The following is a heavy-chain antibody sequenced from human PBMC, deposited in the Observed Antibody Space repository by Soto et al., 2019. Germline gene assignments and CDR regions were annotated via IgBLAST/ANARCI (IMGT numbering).Heavy chain of an antibody. D-gene: IGHD6-13*01. V-gene: IGHV1-3*01. Sequence: QVQLVQSGAEVKKPGASVKVSCKASGYTFTNYAMHWVRQAPGQRLEWMGWINAGNGNTYYSQKFQGRVTITRDTSASTAYMELSSLRSEDTAVYYCARGGASMYSSSWYYYGMDVWGQGTTVIVSS. J-gene: IGHJ6*02. CDR3: ARGGASMYSSSWYYYGMDV. CDR1: GYTFTNYA. CDR2: INAGNGNT.